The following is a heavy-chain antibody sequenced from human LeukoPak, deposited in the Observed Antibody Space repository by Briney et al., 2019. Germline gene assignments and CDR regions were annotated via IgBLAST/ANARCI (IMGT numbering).Heavy chain of an antibody. CDR3: ARGFRQQWLVRPDAFDI. CDR2: IYYSGST. CDR1: GGSISSSSYY. Sequence: SETLSLTCTVSGGSISSSSYYWGWIRQPPGKGLEWIGSIYYSGSTYYNPSLKMRGTMSVDTSKHQFPLTLSSVTAADPAVYYCARGFRQQWLVRPDAFDIWGQGTMVTVSS. D-gene: IGHD6-19*01. J-gene: IGHJ3*02. V-gene: IGHV4-39*01.